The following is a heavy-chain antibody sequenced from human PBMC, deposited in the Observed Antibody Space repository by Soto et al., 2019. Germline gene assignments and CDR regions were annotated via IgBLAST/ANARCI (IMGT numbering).Heavy chain of an antibody. V-gene: IGHV4-39*01. CDR3: ARHSSDWRLAPTPDFYS. Sequence: PSESLCLTCTASGGSISSSSYYWFWIRQPPGKGLEWIGSIYYSGSTYYNPSFKSRVAISVDTSKSPFPMKVSSVTAADTAVYYCARHSSDWRLAPTPDFYSWGQANLVPVSS. D-gene: IGHD3-3*01. J-gene: IGHJ4*02. CDR2: IYYSGST. CDR1: GGSISSSSYY.